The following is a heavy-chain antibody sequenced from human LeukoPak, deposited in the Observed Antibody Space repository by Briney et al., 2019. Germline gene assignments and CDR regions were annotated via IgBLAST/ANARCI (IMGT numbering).Heavy chain of an antibody. J-gene: IGHJ4*02. V-gene: IGHV4-61*02. Sequence: SETLSLTCTVSGGSINSGNYYWSWIRQPAEKGLEWIGRVSSGGSTNYNPSLTSRLTISIDTSKNQFSLKLTSVTAADSAVYYCARRSPYSTGWSSYFDYWGQGALVTVSS. D-gene: IGHD6-19*01. CDR2: VSSGGST. CDR1: GGSINSGNYY. CDR3: ARRSPYSTGWSSYFDY.